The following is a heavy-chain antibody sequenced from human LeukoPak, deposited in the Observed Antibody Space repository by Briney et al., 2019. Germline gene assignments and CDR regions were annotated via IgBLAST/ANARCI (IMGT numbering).Heavy chain of an antibody. D-gene: IGHD3-3*01. CDR2: FDPEDGET. J-gene: IGHJ4*02. V-gene: IGHV1-24*01. CDR3: ATDFWSGYSNY. CDR1: GYTFTSYY. Sequence: GASVKVSCKASGYTFTSYYMHWVRQAPGKGLEWMGGFDPEDGETIYAQKFQGRVTMTEDTSTDTAYMELSSLRSEDTAVYYCATDFWSGYSNYWGQGTLVTVSS.